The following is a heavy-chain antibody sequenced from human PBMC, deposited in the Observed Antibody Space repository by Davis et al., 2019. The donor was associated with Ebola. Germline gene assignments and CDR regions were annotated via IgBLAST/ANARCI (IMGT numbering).Heavy chain of an antibody. D-gene: IGHD1-7*01. CDR1: GGSISSYY. CDR3: ARMSRGTTGIFDY. J-gene: IGHJ4*02. CDR2: IYYSGST. V-gene: IGHV4-59*01. Sequence: PSETLSLTCTVSGGSISSYYWSWIRQPPGKGLEWIGYIYYSGSTNYNPSLKSRVTISVDTSKNQFSLKLSSVTAADTAVYYCARMSRGTTGIFDYWGQGTLVTVSS.